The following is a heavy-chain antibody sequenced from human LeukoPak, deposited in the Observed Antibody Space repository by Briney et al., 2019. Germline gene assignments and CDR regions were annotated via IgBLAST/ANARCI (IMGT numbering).Heavy chain of an antibody. Sequence: SETLSLTCAVYGGSFSGYYWSWIRQPPGKGLEWIGEINHSGSTNYNPSLKSRVTISVDTSKDQFSLKLSSVTAADTAVYYCARGVLRYLWFDPWGQGTLVTVSS. CDR3: ARGVLRYLWFDP. CDR1: GGSFSGYY. CDR2: INHSGST. D-gene: IGHD3-9*01. J-gene: IGHJ5*02. V-gene: IGHV4-34*01.